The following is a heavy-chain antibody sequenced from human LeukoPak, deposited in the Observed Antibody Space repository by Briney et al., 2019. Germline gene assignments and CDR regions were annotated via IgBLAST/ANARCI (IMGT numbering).Heavy chain of an antibody. CDR1: GYTFTSYG. CDR2: INTNTGNP. J-gene: IGHJ5*02. Sequence: ASVKVSCKASGYTFTSYGISWVRQAPGQGLEWMGWINTNTGNPTYAQGFTGRFVFSLDTSVSTAYLQISSLKAEDTAVYYCAREGAAAGTDWFDPWGQGTLVTVSS. V-gene: IGHV7-4-1*02. CDR3: AREGAAAGTDWFDP. D-gene: IGHD6-13*01.